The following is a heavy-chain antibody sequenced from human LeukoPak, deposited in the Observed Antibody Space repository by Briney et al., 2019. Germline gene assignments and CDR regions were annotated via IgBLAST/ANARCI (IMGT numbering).Heavy chain of an antibody. CDR2: ISAYNGNT. CDR3: ARDPEGTYYYYYYMDV. D-gene: IGHD1-14*01. V-gene: IGHV1-18*01. J-gene: IGHJ6*03. CDR1: GYTFTSYG. Sequence: ASVKVSYKASGYTFTSYGISWVRQAPGQRLEWMGWISAYNGNTNYAQKLQRRVTMTTDTSTSTDYMELRSLRSDDTAVYYCARDPEGTYYYYYYMDVWGKGTTVTVSS.